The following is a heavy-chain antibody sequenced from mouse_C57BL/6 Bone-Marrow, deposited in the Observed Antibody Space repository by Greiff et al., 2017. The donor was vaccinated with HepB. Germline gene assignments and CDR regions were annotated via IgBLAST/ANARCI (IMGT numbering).Heavy chain of an antibody. CDR2: IYPGSGNT. V-gene: IGHV1-76*01. CDR1: GYTFTDYY. CDR3: AGVGLRFAY. Sequence: QVQLQQSGAELVRPGASVKLSCKASGYTFTDYYINWVKQRPGQGLEWIARIYPGSGNTDYNEKFKGKATLTAEKSSSTAYMQLSSLTSEDSAVYFCAGVGLRFAYWGQGTLVTVSA. J-gene: IGHJ3*01. D-gene: IGHD4-1*01.